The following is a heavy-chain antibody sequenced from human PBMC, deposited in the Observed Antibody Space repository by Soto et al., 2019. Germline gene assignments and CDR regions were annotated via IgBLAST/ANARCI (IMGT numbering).Heavy chain of an antibody. J-gene: IGHJ4*02. CDR3: AKRGSGSYYDY. CDR1: GFTFSSYA. Sequence: EVQLLESGGGLVQPGGSLRLSCAASGFTFSSYAMRWVRQAPGKGLEWVSAISGSGGSTYYADSVKGRFTISRDNSMNTLYVQMNSLRAEDTAVYYCAKRGSGSYYDYWGQGTLVTVSS. CDR2: ISGSGGST. V-gene: IGHV3-23*01. D-gene: IGHD3-10*01.